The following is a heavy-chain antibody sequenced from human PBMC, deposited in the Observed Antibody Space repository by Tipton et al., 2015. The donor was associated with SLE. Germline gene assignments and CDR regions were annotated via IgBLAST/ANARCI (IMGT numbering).Heavy chain of an antibody. J-gene: IGHJ3*02. CDR3: ARARWYSSGSAMGDAFDI. CDR1: GGSISSGEHY. Sequence: TLSLTCTVSGGSISSGEHYWSWIRQPPGKGLEWIGYIFYSGSTYYNPSLKSRVTISVDTSKNQFSLKLSSVTAADTAVYYCARARWYSSGSAMGDAFDIWGQGTMVTVSS. CDR2: IFYSGST. V-gene: IGHV4-30-4*01. D-gene: IGHD6-19*01.